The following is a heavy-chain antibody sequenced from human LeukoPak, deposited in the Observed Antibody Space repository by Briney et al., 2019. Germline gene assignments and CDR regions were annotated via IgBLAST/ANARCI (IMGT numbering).Heavy chain of an antibody. CDR1: GFTFSIYA. J-gene: IGHJ6*02. CDR3: ARDIVVVPAAILSFYYYYGMDV. D-gene: IGHD2-2*02. CDR2: ISYDGSNK. Sequence: GGSLRLSCAASGFTFSIYAMHWVRQAPGKGLEWVAVISYDGSNKYYADSVKGRFTISRDNSKNTLYLQMNSLRAEDTAVYYCARDIVVVPAAILSFYYYYGMDVWGQGTTVTVSS. V-gene: IGHV3-30-3*01.